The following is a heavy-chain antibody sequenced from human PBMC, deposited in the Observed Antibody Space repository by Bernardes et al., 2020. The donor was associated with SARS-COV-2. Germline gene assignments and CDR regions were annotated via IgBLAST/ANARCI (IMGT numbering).Heavy chain of an antibody. J-gene: IGHJ2*01. CDR2: IYTSGSI. D-gene: IGHD6-13*01. CDR1: GGSISSGSYY. V-gene: IGHV4-61*02. Sequence: SETLSLTCTVSGGSISSGSYYWSWIRQPAGKGLEWIGRIYTSGSINYNPSLKSRVTISVDTSKNQFSLKLSSVTAADTAVYSCAIVFRSSWYWYFDLWGRGTLVTVSS. CDR3: AIVFRSSWYWYFDL.